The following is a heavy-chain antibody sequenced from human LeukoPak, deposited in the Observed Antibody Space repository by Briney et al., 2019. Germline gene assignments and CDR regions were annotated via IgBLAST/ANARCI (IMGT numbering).Heavy chain of an antibody. V-gene: IGHV3-30*02. Sequence: PGGSLRLSCAASGFTFSSYGMHWVRQAPGKGLEWVAFIRYDGSNKYYADSVKGRFTISRDNSKNTLYLQMNSLRSEDTAVYYCARALTRILGPTLYYFDYWGQGTLVTVSS. CDR1: GFTFSSYG. D-gene: IGHD3/OR15-3a*01. CDR2: IRYDGSNK. CDR3: ARALTRILGPTLYYFDY. J-gene: IGHJ4*02.